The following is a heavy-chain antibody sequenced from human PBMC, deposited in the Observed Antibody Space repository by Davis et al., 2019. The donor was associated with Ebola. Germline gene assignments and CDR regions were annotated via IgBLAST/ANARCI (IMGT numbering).Heavy chain of an antibody. J-gene: IGHJ3*02. CDR2: IYYTGSS. D-gene: IGHD5-18*01. CDR1: GGSTSSDY. Sequence: PSETLSLTCTVSGGSTSSDYWSWIRQPPGKGLEWIGYIYYTGSSSYNPSLKSRVTISVDTSKNQFSLKLRSVTAADTAVYFCARRKTAPEYPFDIWGQGTMVTVSS. V-gene: IGHV4-59*08. CDR3: ARRKTAPEYPFDI.